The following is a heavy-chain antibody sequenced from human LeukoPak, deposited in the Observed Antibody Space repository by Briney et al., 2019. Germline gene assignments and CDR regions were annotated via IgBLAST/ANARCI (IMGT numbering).Heavy chain of an antibody. Sequence: SETLSLTCGVYGGSFGDYYWSWIRQPPGKGLERIGEINHSGGTNYNPSLKSRVTISVDTSKKQFSLKLSSVTAADTAVYYCARGTILNWFDPWGQGTLVTVSS. J-gene: IGHJ5*02. CDR2: INHSGGT. CDR3: ARGTILNWFDP. V-gene: IGHV4-34*01. CDR1: GGSFGDYY. D-gene: IGHD3-3*01.